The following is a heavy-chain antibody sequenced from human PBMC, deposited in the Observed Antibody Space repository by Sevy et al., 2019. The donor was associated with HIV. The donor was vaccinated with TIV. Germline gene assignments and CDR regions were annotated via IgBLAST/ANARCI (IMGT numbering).Heavy chain of an antibody. CDR3: ARLAHDFWSGLPPYYFDY. Sequence: TESLSLTCTVSGGSISSSSYYWGWIRQPPGKGMEWIGSIYYSGTTYYKPSLKSQITISVDTSKNQFSLKLSSVTAADTAVYYCARLAHDFWSGLPPYYFDYWGLGTLVIVSS. CDR1: GGSISSSSYY. J-gene: IGHJ4*02. D-gene: IGHD3-3*01. V-gene: IGHV4-39*01. CDR2: IYYSGTT.